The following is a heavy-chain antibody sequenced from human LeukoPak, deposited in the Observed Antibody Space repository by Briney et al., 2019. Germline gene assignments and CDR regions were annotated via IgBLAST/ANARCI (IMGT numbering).Heavy chain of an antibody. CDR3: AKEGSGWYRPNLYYFDY. CDR1: GFTLSSYG. V-gene: IGHV3-23*01. D-gene: IGHD6-19*01. Sequence: GGSLRLSCAASGFTLSSYGMSWVRQAPGKGLEWVSAISGSGGSTYYADSVKGRFTISRDNSKNTLYLQMNSLRAEDTAVYYCAKEGSGWYRPNLYYFDYWGQGTLVTVSS. CDR2: ISGSGGST. J-gene: IGHJ4*02.